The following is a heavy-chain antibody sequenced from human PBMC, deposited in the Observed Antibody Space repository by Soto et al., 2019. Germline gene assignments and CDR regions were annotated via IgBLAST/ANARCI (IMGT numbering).Heavy chain of an antibody. CDR3: VRTSLVVAAATREDY. CDR2: INSDGSST. CDR1: GFTFSSYW. V-gene: IGHV3-74*01. Sequence: EVQLVESGGGLVQPGESLRLSCAASGFTFSSYWMHWVRQAAGKGLVWVSRINSDGSSTSYAGSVKGGFTISRDNAKNTLYLQMNSLRAEDTAVYYCVRTSLVVAAATREDYWGQGTLVTVSS. D-gene: IGHD2-15*01. J-gene: IGHJ4*02.